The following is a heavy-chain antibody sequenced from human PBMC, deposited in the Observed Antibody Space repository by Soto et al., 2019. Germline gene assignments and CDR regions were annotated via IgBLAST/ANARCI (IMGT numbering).Heavy chain of an antibody. D-gene: IGHD5-12*01. CDR2: IIPIFGTA. V-gene: IGHV1-69*13. CDR3: AGEMATSYNWFDP. J-gene: IGHJ5*02. Sequence: SLKVSCKASGGTFSSYAISWLRQAPGQGLEWMGGIIPIFGTANYAQKFQGRVTITADESTSTAYMELSSLRSEHTAVYYSAGEMATSYNWFDPWGQGTLVTVSS. CDR1: GGTFSSYA.